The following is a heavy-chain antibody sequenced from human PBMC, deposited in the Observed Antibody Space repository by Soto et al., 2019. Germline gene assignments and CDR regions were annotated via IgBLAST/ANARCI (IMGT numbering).Heavy chain of an antibody. CDR2: ISAYNGNT. J-gene: IGHJ6*02. V-gene: IGHV1-18*01. CDR3: AREWLGELSDYYGMDV. CDR1: GYTFTSYG. D-gene: IGHD3-10*01. Sequence: ASVKVSCKASGYTFTSYGISWVRQAPGQGLEWMGWISAYNGNTNYAQKLQGRVTMTTDTSTSTAYMELRSLRSDDTAVYYCAREWLGELSDYYGMDVWGQGTTVTVSS.